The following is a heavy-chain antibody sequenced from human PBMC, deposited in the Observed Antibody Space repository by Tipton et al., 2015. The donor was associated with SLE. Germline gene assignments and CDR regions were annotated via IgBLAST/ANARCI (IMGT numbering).Heavy chain of an antibody. CDR3: TRVMTGSRSDF. V-gene: IGHV4-59*12. Sequence: TLSLTCTVSGGSISSYYWSWIRQPPGKGLEWIAYIYYRGYTNYNPSLQSRVTMSVDTSKNQFSLNLNSVTAADTAFYYCTRVMTGSRSDFWGRGTLVTVSP. CDR2: IYYRGYT. D-gene: IGHD1-26*01. J-gene: IGHJ4*02. CDR1: GGSISSYY.